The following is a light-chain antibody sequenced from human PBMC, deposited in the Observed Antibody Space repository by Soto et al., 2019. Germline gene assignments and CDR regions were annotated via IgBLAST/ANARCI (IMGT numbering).Light chain of an antibody. Sequence: DIQMTQSPSTLSASVGDRVTISCRASQSISTWLAWYQQKPGKAPKLLIYDASSLESGVPSRFSGSGSGTEFTLTISSLQPDDFATYYCQQYNRFSYTFGQGTNLEIK. CDR1: QSISTW. J-gene: IGKJ2*01. CDR3: QQYNRFSYT. V-gene: IGKV1-5*01. CDR2: DAS.